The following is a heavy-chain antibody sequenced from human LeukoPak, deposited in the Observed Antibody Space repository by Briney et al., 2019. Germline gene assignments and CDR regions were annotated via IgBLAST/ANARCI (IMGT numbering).Heavy chain of an antibody. J-gene: IGHJ3*02. V-gene: IGHV4-39*07. Sequence: SETLSLTCTVSGGSISSSSYYWGWIRQPPGKGLEWIGEINHSGSTNYNPSLKSRVTISVDTSKNQFSLKLSSVTAADTAVYYCARLDVPHSGSYPWGAFDIWGQGAMVTVSS. CDR1: GGSISSSSYY. CDR3: ARLDVPHSGSYPWGAFDI. CDR2: INHSGST. D-gene: IGHD1-26*01.